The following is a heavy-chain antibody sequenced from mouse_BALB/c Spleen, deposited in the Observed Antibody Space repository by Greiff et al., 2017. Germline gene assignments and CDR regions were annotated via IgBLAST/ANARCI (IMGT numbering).Heavy chain of an antibody. V-gene: IGHV1-7*01. CDR1: GYTFTSYW. J-gene: IGHJ4*01. D-gene: IGHD1-1*01. Sequence: QVQLKESGAELAKPGASVKMSCKASGYTFTSYWMHWVKQRPGQGLEWIGYINPSTGYTEYNQKFKDKATLTADKSSSTAYMQLSSLTSEDSAVYYCARSQITTVAMDYWGQGTSVTVSS. CDR3: ARSQITTVAMDY. CDR2: INPSTGYT.